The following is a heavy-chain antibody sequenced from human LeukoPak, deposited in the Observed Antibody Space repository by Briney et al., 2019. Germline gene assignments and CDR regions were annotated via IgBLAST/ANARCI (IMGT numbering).Heavy chain of an antibody. J-gene: IGHJ3*02. D-gene: IGHD4-17*01. CDR1: GDSSSSHY. CDR2: ISYIGTT. CDR3: ARDLVTVTKGFDI. V-gene: IGHV4-59*11. Sequence: SETLSLTCAVSGDSSSSHYWTWIRQPPGRGLEWIGYISYIGTTNYNPSLKSRVTISIDTSKNQFSLKLSSVTTADTAVYYCARDLVTVTKGFDIWGLGTMVSVSS.